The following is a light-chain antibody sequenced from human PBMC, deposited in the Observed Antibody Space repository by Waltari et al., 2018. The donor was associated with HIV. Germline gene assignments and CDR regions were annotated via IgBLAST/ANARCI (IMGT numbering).Light chain of an antibody. V-gene: IGKV3-15*01. CDR3: HHYNNWRET. CDR2: GTS. J-gene: IGKJ1*01. CDR1: QSVNSN. Sequence: EILMTQSPATLSVSPGERATLSCRASQSVNSNLAWYQQKPGQTPRLLIYGTSTRATDIPARFSGSWSGTEFTLTSSSLQSEDFAVYYCHHYNNWRETFGQGTKVEIK.